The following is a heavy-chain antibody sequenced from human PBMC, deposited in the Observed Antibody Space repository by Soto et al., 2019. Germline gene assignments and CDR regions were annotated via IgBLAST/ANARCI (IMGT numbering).Heavy chain of an antibody. CDR2: IYYSGST. CDR1: GGAISSSSYY. CDR3: ARGTVTGYSSKTDFDY. D-gene: IGHD3-22*01. J-gene: IGHJ4*02. Sequence: SETLSLTCTVSGGAISSSSYYWGWIRQPPGKGLEWIGSIYYSGSTYYNPSLKSRVTISVDTSKNQFSLKLTSVTAADTALYYCARGTVTGYSSKTDFDYWGQGTRVTVSS. V-gene: IGHV4-39*01.